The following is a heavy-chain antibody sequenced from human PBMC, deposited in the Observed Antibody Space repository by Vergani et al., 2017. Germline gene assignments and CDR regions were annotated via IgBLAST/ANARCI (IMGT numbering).Heavy chain of an antibody. CDR2: IYYSGST. CDR1: GGSISSYY. CDR3: ARRISDYYYYCMDV. Sequence: QLQLQESGPGLVKPSETLSLTCTVSGGSISSYYWSWIRQPPGKGLEWIGYIYYSGSTNYNPSLKSRVTISVDTSKNQFSLKLSSVTAADTAVYYCARRISDYYYYCMDVWGKGTTVTVSS. D-gene: IGHD3-3*02. J-gene: IGHJ6*03. V-gene: IGHV4-59*01.